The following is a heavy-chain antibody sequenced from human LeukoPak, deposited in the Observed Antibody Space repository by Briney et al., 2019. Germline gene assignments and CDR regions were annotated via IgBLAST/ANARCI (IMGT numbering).Heavy chain of an antibody. CDR1: GYTFTSYY. CDR3: ARVRPTYQTGDSRVRYYFDY. Sequence: ASVKVSCKASGYTFTSYYMHWVRQAPGQGLEWMGIINPSGGSTSYAQKFQGRVTMTRDTSTSTVYMELGSLRSEDTAVYYCARVRPTYQTGDSRVRYYFDYWGQGTLVTVSS. CDR2: INPSGGST. J-gene: IGHJ4*02. D-gene: IGHD5-12*01. V-gene: IGHV1-46*01.